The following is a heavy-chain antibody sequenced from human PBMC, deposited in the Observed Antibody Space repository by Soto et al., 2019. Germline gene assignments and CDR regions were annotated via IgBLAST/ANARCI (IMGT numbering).Heavy chain of an antibody. CDR2: MYSGGNT. D-gene: IGHD3-22*01. CDR1: GGSFSSSTYY. Sequence: QLLESGPGLVKPSETLSLTCTVSGGSFSSSTYYWGWIRQPPGKGLEWIGSMYSGGNTYYNPSLKSRVTVSVDTSKNHLSLKLTSVTAADTAMYYCARQPYDSTGYYYGAWGQGTLVTVSS. J-gene: IGHJ5*02. V-gene: IGHV4-39*01. CDR3: ARQPYDSTGYYYGA.